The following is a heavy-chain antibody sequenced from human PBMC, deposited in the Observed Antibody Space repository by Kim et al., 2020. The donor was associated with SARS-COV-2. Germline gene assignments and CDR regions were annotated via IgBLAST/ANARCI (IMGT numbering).Heavy chain of an antibody. D-gene: IGHD1-26*01. Sequence: YTTTSVKGRFNISRDNSKTTQYLQMNNMRAEDTAVYYCERAMGAGWFDPWGQGTLVTVSS. J-gene: IGHJ5*02. V-gene: IGHV3-33*01. CDR3: ERAMGAGWFDP.